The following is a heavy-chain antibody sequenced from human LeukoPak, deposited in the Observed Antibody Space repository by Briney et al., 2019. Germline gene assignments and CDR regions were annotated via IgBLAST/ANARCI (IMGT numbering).Heavy chain of an antibody. V-gene: IGHV1-3*01. D-gene: IGHD1-26*01. J-gene: IGHJ6*02. Sequence: GSVKVSCKASGYTFTSYAMHWVRQAPGQRLEWMGWINAGNGNTKYSQKFQGRVTITRDTSASTAYMELSSLRSEDTAEYYCARAGGSYYYYYGMDVWGQGTRSPSP. CDR3: ARAGGSYYYYYGMDV. CDR1: GYTFTSYA. CDR2: INAGNGNT.